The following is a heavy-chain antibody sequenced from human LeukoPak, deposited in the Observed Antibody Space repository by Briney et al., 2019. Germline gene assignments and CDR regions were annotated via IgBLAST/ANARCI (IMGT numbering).Heavy chain of an antibody. Sequence: GGSLSLLCGPWGFTVRSNYMIGLRQARGKAREGVSVIYSGGSAFYAVSVKGRFTISRDNSKHTLYLQMNSLRGQDTAGYYCASGVYFDYGGQRTLVTVP. D-gene: IGHD3-10*01. V-gene: IGHV3-53*01. CDR2: IYSGGSA. J-gene: IGHJ4*02. CDR3: ASGVYFDY. CDR1: GFTVRSNY.